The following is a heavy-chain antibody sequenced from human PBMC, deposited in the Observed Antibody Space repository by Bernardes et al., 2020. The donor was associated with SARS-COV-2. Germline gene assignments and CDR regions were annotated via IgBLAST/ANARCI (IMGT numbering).Heavy chain of an antibody. D-gene: IGHD2-15*01. CDR2: IGTAGDS. V-gene: IGHV3-13*01. Sequence: GGSLRLSCTASGFIFSNYDMHWVRQTTGKGLEWVSSIGTAGDSYYLDSVKGRFTISRENAQSSLYLQMNSLRAEDTAVYYCSRDFVTRDYYYGLDVWGQGTTVIVSS. J-gene: IGHJ6*02. CDR1: GFIFSNYD. CDR3: SRDFVTRDYYYGLDV.